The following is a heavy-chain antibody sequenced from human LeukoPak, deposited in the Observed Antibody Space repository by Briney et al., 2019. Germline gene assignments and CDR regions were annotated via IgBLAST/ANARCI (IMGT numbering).Heavy chain of an antibody. CDR1: GYTFTYRY. CDR3: ARSSGYGSGSSYDAFDI. V-gene: IGHV1-45*02. D-gene: IGHD3-10*01. Sequence: GASVKVSCKASGYTFTYRYLHWVRQAPGQALEWMGWITPFNGNTNYAQKFQDRVTITRDRSMSTAYMELSSLRSEDTAMYYCARSSGYGSGSSYDAFDIWGQGTMVTVSS. CDR2: ITPFNGNT. J-gene: IGHJ3*02.